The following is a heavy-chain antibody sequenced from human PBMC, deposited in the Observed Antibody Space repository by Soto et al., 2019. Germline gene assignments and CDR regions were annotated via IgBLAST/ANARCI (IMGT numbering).Heavy chain of an antibody. CDR3: SRGSTYSGFLA. Sequence: QVQLQESGPGLVKPSQTLSLTCTVSGDSMGSGDYYWTCIRQPPGKGLEWIGYIYYIETTFYNPSLERRVHISIHTSKNHFSLRLTSVTAAATAGYYCSRGSTYSGFLAWGQGTLVTVSS. CDR2: IYYIETT. CDR1: GDSMGSGDYY. V-gene: IGHV4-30-4*01. J-gene: IGHJ5*02. D-gene: IGHD3-10*01.